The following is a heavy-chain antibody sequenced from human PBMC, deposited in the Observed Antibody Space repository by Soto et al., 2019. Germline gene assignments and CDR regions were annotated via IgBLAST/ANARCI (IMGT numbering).Heavy chain of an antibody. D-gene: IGHD4-17*01. V-gene: IGHV3-21*02. CDR3: ARLRSDAFDS. Sequence: EVQLVESGGRLVKPGESLRLSCVASGFDFSYYTMNWVRQAPGKGLEWVSAISASSSHKYSADSVRGRFTFSRDNANNSRYLQMNNRRVEDTAVYYCARLRSDAFDSWGQGTLGTVAS. CDR1: GFDFSYYT. CDR2: ISASSSHK. J-gene: IGHJ3*02.